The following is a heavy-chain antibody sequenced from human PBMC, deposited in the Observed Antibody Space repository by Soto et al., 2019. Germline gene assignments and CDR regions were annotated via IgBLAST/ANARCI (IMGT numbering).Heavy chain of an antibody. J-gene: IGHJ4*02. CDR1: GTSISSYY. Sequence: TSETLSLTCTVSGTSISSYYWSWIRQPPGKGLEWIANTHYSGTTNYNPSLASRVTLSVDTSKSQFSLKMTSVTAADRAMYFCARYNSYAIDYWGRGTLVTVSS. V-gene: IGHV4-59*01. D-gene: IGHD2-8*01. CDR3: ARYNSYAIDY. CDR2: THYSGTT.